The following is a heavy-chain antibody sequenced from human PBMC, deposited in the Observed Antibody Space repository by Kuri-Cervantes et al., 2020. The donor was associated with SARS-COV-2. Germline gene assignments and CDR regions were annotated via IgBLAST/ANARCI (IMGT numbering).Heavy chain of an antibody. J-gene: IGHJ4*02. CDR3: ARGGDHWNFDY. D-gene: IGHD1-1*01. CDR1: GFTFSSYD. V-gene: IGHV3-13*01. Sequence: GESLKISCAASGFTFSSYDMHWVRQAAGKGLEWVSAIGTAGDTYYPGSVKGRFTISRENAKNSLYLQMNSLRAGDTAVYYCARGGDHWNFDYWGQGTLVTVSS. CDR2: IGTAGDT.